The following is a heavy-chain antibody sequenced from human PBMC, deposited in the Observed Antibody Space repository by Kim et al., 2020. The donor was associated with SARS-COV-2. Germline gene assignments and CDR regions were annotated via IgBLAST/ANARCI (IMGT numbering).Heavy chain of an antibody. Sequence: SQTLSLTCAISGDSVSSNSAAWNWIRQSPSRGLEWLGRTYYRSKWYNDYAVSVKSRITINPDTSKNQFSLQLNSVTPEDTAVYYCARDLEYSSSSEGYYYYYGMDVWGQGTTVTVSS. J-gene: IGHJ6*02. CDR2: TYYRSKWYN. D-gene: IGHD6-6*01. CDR3: ARDLEYSSSSEGYYYYYGMDV. V-gene: IGHV6-1*01. CDR1: GDSVSSNSAA.